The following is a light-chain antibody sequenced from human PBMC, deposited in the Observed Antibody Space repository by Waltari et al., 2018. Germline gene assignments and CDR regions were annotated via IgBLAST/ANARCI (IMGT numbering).Light chain of an antibody. CDR2: AAS. J-gene: IGKJ1*01. Sequence: DIQMTQSPSSLSASLVDRVTITCRAGQGISIYLAWYQQKPGKVPKLLIYAASPLQSGVPSRFSDSGSGTDFTLTITSLQPADFATYYCQETYSSPPSTFGPGTKVESK. V-gene: IGKV1-27*01. CDR3: QETYSSPPST. CDR1: QGISIY.